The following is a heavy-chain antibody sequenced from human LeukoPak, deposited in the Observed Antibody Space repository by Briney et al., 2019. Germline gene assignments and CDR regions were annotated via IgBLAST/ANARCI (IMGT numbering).Heavy chain of an antibody. V-gene: IGHV3-20*04. CDR1: GYSFDDNA. CDR3: ARDRMGATGNFDY. CDR2: INWSAEYI. J-gene: IGHJ4*02. D-gene: IGHD1-26*01. Sequence: PGGSLRLSCAASGYSFDDNALSWVRQAPGKGLEWVSTINWSAEYITYADSVRGRFTISRDHAKNSVYLQMDSLRVEDTALYYCARDRMGATGNFDYWGQGTLVTVSS.